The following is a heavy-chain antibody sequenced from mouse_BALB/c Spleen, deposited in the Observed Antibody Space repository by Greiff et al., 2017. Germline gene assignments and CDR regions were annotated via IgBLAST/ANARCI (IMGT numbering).Heavy chain of an antibody. V-gene: IGHV5-9-4*01. D-gene: IGHD1-1*01. Sequence: EVQLQQSGGGLVKPGGSLKLSCAASGFTFSSYAMSWVRQSPEKRLEWVAEISSGGSYTYYPDTVTGRFTISRDNAKNTLYLEMSSLRSEDTAMYYCARDGTLRYFDYWGQGTTLTVSS. CDR2: ISSGGSYT. CDR3: ARDGTLRYFDY. J-gene: IGHJ2*01. CDR1: GFTFSSYA.